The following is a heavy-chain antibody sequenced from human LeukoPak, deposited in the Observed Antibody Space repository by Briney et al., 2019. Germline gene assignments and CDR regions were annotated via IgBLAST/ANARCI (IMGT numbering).Heavy chain of an antibody. V-gene: IGHV4-39*07. CDR2: IYHSGST. CDR1: GGSISTTTYY. Sequence: KPSETLSLTCTVSGGSISTTTYYWGWIRQPPGKGLEWIGNIYHSGSTYYNSSLKSRVTLSLDTSKSQFSLKLSSVTAADTAVYYCARARNFYDNSPNFDYWGQGTLVTVSS. CDR3: ARARNFYDNSPNFDY. J-gene: IGHJ4*02. D-gene: IGHD3-22*01.